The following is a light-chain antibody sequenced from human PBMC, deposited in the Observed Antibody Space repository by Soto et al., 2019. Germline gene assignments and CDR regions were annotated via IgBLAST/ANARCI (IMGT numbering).Light chain of an antibody. CDR3: QQYGSSPIT. Sequence: IVFSQTPATLSLSPGERATLSCRASQSVSSYLAWYQQKPGQAPRLLIYDASNRATGIPARFSGTKSGTDFTLTIRRLEPEDAAVYYCQQYGSSPITFGQGTRLEIK. J-gene: IGKJ5*01. V-gene: IGKV3-11*01. CDR1: QSVSSY. CDR2: DAS.